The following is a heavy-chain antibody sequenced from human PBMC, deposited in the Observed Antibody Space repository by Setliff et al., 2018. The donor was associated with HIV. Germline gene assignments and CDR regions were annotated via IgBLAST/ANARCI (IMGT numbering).Heavy chain of an antibody. Sequence: PSETLSLTCTVSGGSISSGYYYWSWIRQHPGKGLEWIGYIYYSGSTYYNPSLKSRVTISVDTSKNQFSLKLSSVTAADTAVYYCASTSSLGSSFDYWGQGTLVT. CDR1: GGSISSGYYY. V-gene: IGHV4-30-4*08. J-gene: IGHJ4*02. CDR3: ASTSSLGSSFDY. D-gene: IGHD6-6*01. CDR2: IYYSGST.